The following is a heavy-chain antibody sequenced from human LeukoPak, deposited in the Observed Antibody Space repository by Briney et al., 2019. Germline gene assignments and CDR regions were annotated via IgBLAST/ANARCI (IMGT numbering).Heavy chain of an antibody. CDR1: GFTFSRYA. V-gene: IGHV3-53*01. D-gene: IGHD3-10*01. CDR3: ASSKYGSGSHNWFDP. J-gene: IGHJ5*02. CDR2: IHSGGGT. Sequence: GGSLRLSCAASGFTFSRYAMTWVRQAPGKGLEWVSVIHSGGGTYYADSVRGRFTISRDNSKNTLYLQMSSLRAEDTAVYYCASSKYGSGSHNWFDPWGQGTLVTVSS.